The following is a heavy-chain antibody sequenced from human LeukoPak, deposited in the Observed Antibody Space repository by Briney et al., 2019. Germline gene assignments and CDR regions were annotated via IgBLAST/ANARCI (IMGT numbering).Heavy chain of an antibody. D-gene: IGHD3-10*01. CDR3: ARDTHDYGSGSPAFDL. J-gene: IGHJ3*01. CDR2: ISYDGSNK. Sequence: GGSLRLSCAASGFTFSSYAMHWVRQAPGKGLEWVAVISYDGSNKYYADSVKGRFTISRDNSKNTLYLQLNSLRAEDTALYYCARDTHDYGSGSPAFDLWGRGTMVTVSS. CDR1: GFTFSSYA. V-gene: IGHV3-30*04.